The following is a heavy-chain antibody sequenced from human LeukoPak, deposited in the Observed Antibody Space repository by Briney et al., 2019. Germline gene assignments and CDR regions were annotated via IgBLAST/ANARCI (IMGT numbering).Heavy chain of an antibody. J-gene: IGHJ4*02. CDR1: GFTFSSYS. Sequence: GGSLRLSCAASGFTFSSYSMNWVRQAPGKGLECVSYISSSSSTIYYADSVKGRFTISRDNAKNSLFLQMNSLRDEDTAVYYCASDSPGYDSGSYFAYWGQGTLVTVSS. D-gene: IGHD2-15*01. CDR2: ISSSSSTI. V-gene: IGHV3-48*02. CDR3: ASDSPGYDSGSYFAY.